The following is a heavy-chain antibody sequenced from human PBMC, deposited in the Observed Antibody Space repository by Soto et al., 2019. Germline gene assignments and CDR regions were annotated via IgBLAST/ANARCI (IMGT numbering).Heavy chain of an antibody. CDR2: INPGDSDT. CDR1: GYRFTNYW. V-gene: IGHV5-51*01. Sequence: VAMKLSGKVSGYRFTNYWIALVRQMPGKGLEWMGIINPGDSDTRYSPSFQGQVTISADKSISTAYLQWSSLKASDSARYDCARPDSTGYYTFWGKGTRGTVSS. D-gene: IGHD3-22*01. CDR3: ARPDSTGYYTF. J-gene: IGHJ6*04.